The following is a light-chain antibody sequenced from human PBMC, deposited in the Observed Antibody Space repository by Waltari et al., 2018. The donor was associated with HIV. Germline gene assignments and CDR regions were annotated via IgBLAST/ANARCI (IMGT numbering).Light chain of an antibody. CDR1: SSDVGAFKY. CDR3: SSYAGSSMSYA. CDR2: DVT. V-gene: IGLV2-8*01. J-gene: IGLJ1*01. Sequence: QSALTQPPSASGSPGQSVSISCPGASSDVGAFKYVSLYQQHPGKAPKLLIYDVTKRPSGVPDRFSGSKSGNTASLTVSGLQAEDEAHYYCSSYAGSSMSYAFGTGTKVTVL.